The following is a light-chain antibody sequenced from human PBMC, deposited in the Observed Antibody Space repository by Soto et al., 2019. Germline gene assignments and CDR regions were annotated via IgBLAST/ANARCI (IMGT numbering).Light chain of an antibody. J-gene: IGKJ1*01. CDR3: RQYGSSGT. CDR1: QSVSNNY. V-gene: IGKV3-20*01. CDR2: GAS. Sequence: EIVLTQSPGTLSLSPGARATLSCRASQSVSNNYLAWYQHKPGQAPRLLIYGASNRATGIPDRFSGSGSGTDFTLSISGLEPEDFAVYYCRQYGSSGTFGQGTKVDIK.